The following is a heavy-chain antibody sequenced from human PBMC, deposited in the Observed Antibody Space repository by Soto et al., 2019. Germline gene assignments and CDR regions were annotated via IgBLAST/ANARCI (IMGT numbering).Heavy chain of an antibody. J-gene: IGHJ5*02. CDR1: GYPFSDNQ. D-gene: IGHD4-4*01. CDR2: INPKSDDT. Sequence: XSVKVSCKASGYPFSDNQIHWLRRAPGQGLEWMGRINPKSDDTNYAQKFQGRVTMTRDTSIDTAYLELTGLTSDDTATYYCARKHSLDYIRWGLDPWGQGTLVTVSS. V-gene: IGHV1-2*02. CDR3: ARKHSLDYIRWGLDP.